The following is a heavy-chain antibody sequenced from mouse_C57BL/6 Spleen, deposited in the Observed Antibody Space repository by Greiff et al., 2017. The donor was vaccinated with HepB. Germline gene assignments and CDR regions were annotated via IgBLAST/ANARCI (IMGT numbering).Heavy chain of an antibody. V-gene: IGHV1-69*01. Sequence: QVQLQQPGAELVMPGASVKLSCKASGYTFTSYWMHWVKQRPGQGLEWIGEIDPSDSYTNYNQKFTGKSTLTVDKSSSTAYMQLSSLTSEDSAVYYCARPGATVVEGFAYWGQGTLVTVSA. CDR1: GYTFTSYW. J-gene: IGHJ3*01. D-gene: IGHD1-1*01. CDR3: ARPGATVVEGFAY. CDR2: IDPSDSYT.